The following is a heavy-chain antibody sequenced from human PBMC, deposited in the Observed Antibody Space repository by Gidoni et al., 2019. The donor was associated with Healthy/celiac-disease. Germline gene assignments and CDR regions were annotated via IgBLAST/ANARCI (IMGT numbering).Heavy chain of an antibody. Sequence: EVQLVESGGGWVQPGGSLRLSCAASGFPFSSYEMNWVRQAPGKGLEWVSYISSSGSTIYYADSVKGRFTISRDNAKNSLYLQMNSLRAEDTAVYYCARDRRFLDLGYYYGMDVWGQGTTVTVSS. V-gene: IGHV3-48*03. CDR1: GFPFSSYE. J-gene: IGHJ6*02. D-gene: IGHD3-3*01. CDR3: ARDRRFLDLGYYYGMDV. CDR2: ISSSGSTI.